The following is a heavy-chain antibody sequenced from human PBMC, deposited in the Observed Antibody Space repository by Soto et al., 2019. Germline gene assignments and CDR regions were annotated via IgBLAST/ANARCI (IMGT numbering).Heavy chain of an antibody. CDR3: ARSIYGDYAVVDY. D-gene: IGHD4-17*01. CDR2: INHSGST. J-gene: IGHJ4*02. V-gene: IGHV4-34*01. CDR1: GGSFSGYY. Sequence: PSETLSLTCAVYGGSFSGYYWSWIRQPPGKGLEWIGEINHSGSTNYNPSLKSRVTISVDTSKNQFSLKLSSVTAADTAVYYCARSIYGDYAVVDYWGQGTLVTVSS.